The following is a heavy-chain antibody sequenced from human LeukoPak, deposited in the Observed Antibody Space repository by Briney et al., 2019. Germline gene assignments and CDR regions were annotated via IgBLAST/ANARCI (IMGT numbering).Heavy chain of an antibody. J-gene: IGHJ6*03. CDR2: INSDGSST. CDR1: GFTFSSYW. V-gene: IGHV3-74*01. Sequence: TGGSLRLSCAASGFTFSSYWMHWVRQAPGKGLVWVSRINSDGSSTSYADSVKGRFTISRDNAKNTLYLQMNSLRAEDTAVYYCARDDSSGYLSGYYYYMDVWGKGTTVTVSS. D-gene: IGHD3-22*01. CDR3: ARDDSSGYLSGYYYYMDV.